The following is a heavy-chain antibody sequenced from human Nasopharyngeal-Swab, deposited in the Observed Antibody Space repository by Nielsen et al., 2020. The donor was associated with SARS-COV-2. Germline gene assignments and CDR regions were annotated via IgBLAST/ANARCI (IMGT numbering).Heavy chain of an antibody. CDR2: IYYSGST. CDR3: ARDWYSSSWYNYYYGMDV. CDR1: GGSISSSSYY. J-gene: IGHJ6*02. V-gene: IGHV4-39*07. Sequence: SETLSLTCTVSGGSISSSSYYWGWIRQPQGKGLEWIGSIYYSGSTYYNPSLKSRVTISVDTSKNQFSLKLSSVTAADTAVYYCARDWYSSSWYNYYYGMDVWGQGTTVTVSS. D-gene: IGHD6-13*01.